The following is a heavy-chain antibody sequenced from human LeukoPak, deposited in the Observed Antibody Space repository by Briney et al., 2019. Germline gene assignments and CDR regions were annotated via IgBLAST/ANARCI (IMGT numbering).Heavy chain of an antibody. V-gene: IGHV4-34*01. CDR3: ARGRYYGSGSYPVDY. CDR1: GGSFSGYY. J-gene: IGHJ4*02. D-gene: IGHD3-10*01. Sequence: SETLSLTCAVYGGSFSGYYWSWIRQPPGKGLEWIGEINHSGSTNYNPSLKRRVTISVDTSKNQFSLKLSSVTAADTAVYYCARGRYYGSGSYPVDYWGQGTLVTVSS. CDR2: INHSGST.